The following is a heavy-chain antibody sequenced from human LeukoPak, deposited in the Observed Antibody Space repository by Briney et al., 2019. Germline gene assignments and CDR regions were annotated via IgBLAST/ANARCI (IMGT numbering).Heavy chain of an antibody. CDR3: AKTNGVSYYDYMDV. J-gene: IGHJ6*03. Sequence: GGSLRLSCAASGFTFSSYAMSWVRQAPGKGLEWVSAISGSGGSTYYADSVKGRFTITRDNSKNTLYLQMNSLRAENTAVYYCAKTNGVSYYDYMDVWGKGTTVTVSS. V-gene: IGHV3-23*01. CDR1: GFTFSSYA. CDR2: ISGSGGST. D-gene: IGHD2-8*01.